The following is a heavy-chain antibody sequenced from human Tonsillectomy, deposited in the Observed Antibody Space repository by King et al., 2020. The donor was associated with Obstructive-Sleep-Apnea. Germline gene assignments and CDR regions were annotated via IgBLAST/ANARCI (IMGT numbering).Heavy chain of an antibody. CDR3: ARGGWFGELEYNWFDP. J-gene: IGHJ5*02. D-gene: IGHD3-10*01. Sequence: VQLVESGAEVKKPGASVKVSCKASGYTFNTYGISWVRQAPGQGLEWMGWISVYNGNTNYAQKFQGRVTMTTDTSTNTAYMELRSLRSDDTAVYYCARGGWFGELEYNWFDPWGQGTLVTGSS. V-gene: IGHV1-18*01. CDR1: GYTFNTYG. CDR2: ISVYNGNT.